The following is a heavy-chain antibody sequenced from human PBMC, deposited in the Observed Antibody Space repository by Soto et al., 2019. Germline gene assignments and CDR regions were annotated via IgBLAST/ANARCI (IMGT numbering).Heavy chain of an antibody. CDR1: GGTFSTST. J-gene: IGHJ4*02. V-gene: IGHV1-69*08. D-gene: IGHD5-12*01. Sequence: QVQLVQSGAEVKEPGSSVKVSCKASGGTFSTSTFTWVRQAPGQGLEWMGRIIPILDTAAYAPKFQGSVTIPADKSASTRCTEPISLRSGSMGIYYGARDSPIESDLRGYDVIDLWGQGTLITVS. CDR3: ARDSPIESDLRGYDVIDL. CDR2: IIPILDTA.